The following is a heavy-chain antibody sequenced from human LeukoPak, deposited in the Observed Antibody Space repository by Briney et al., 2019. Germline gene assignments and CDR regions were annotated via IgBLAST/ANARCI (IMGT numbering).Heavy chain of an antibody. CDR3: ARAPIYCTNGVCFYAFDI. D-gene: IGHD2-8*01. Sequence: SETLSLTCAVSGGSISSGGYSWSWIRQPPGKGLEWIGYIYYSGSTNYNPSLKSRVTISVDTSKNQFSLKLSSVTAADTAVYYCARAPIYCTNGVCFYAFDIWGQGTMVTVSS. J-gene: IGHJ3*02. CDR2: IYYSGST. CDR1: GGSISSGGYS. V-gene: IGHV4-61*08.